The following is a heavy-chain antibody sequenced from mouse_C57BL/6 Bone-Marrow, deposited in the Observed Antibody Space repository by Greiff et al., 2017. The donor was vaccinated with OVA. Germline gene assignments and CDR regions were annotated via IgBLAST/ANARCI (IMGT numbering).Heavy chain of an antibody. CDR1: GFNIKDDY. CDR3: IYYDYDGFAY. J-gene: IGHJ3*01. V-gene: IGHV14-4*01. Sequence: VQLQQSGAELVRPGASVKLSCTASGFNIKDDYMHWVKQRPEQGLEWIGWIDPENSDTEYASKFQGKATITADTSSNTAYLQLSSLTSEDTAVYYCIYYDYDGFAYWGQGTLVTVSA. D-gene: IGHD2-4*01. CDR2: IDPENSDT.